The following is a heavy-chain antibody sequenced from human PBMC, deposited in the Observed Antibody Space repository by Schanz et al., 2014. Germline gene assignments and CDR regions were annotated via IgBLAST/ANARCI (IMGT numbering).Heavy chain of an antibody. J-gene: IGHJ3*01. V-gene: IGHV3-11*05. Sequence: QVHLLESGGGLVEPGGSLRLSCAASGFSFSDYYMSWIRQAPGKGLEWISFINTGSNYINYADSVKGRFTISRDNTKNSLFLQLNSLRADDTAVYYCAREQTIFGVTYTDAYDVWGRGTMVTVSS. CDR3: AREQTIFGVTYTDAYDV. CDR2: INTGSNYI. CDR1: GFSFSDYY. D-gene: IGHD3-3*01.